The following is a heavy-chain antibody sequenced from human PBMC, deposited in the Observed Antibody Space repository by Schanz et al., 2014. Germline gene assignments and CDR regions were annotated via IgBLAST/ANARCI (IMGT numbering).Heavy chain of an antibody. D-gene: IGHD3-10*01. J-gene: IGHJ4*02. V-gene: IGHV3-48*01. CDR1: GFTFGDYA. Sequence: EVQLLESGGGLVQPGGSLRLSCAASGFTFGDYAMTWVRQAPGKGLEWVSYISGSSRTIYYADSMKGRFTVSRDNAENALYLQMNSLRAEDTAVYYCARIGGSVFDYWAQGTLVTVSS. CDR3: ARIGGSVFDY. CDR2: ISGSSRTI.